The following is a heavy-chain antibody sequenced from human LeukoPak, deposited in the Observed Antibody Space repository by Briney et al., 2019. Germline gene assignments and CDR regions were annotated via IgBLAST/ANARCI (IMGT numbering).Heavy chain of an antibody. D-gene: IGHD1-14*01. CDR1: GFTFSRYW. CDR2: IKQDGSEK. V-gene: IGHV3-7*03. CDR3: AKPARTDYADY. Sequence: GGSLRLSCAASGFTFSRYWMTWVRQAPGKGLEWVANIKQDGSEKYYVDSVKGRFTISRDNAKNSLYLQMNSLKAEDTAVYYCAKPARTDYADYWGRGTLVTVSS. J-gene: IGHJ4*02.